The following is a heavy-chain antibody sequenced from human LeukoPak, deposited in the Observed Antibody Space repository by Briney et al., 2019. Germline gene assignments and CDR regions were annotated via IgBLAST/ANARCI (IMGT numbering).Heavy chain of an antibody. Sequence: PSETLSLTCTVSGGSISSHYWSWIRQPPGKGLEWIGYIYYSGSTNYNPSLKSRVTISVDTSKNQFSLKLSSVTAADTAVYYCARGQRVVVPAAIEAGSFDIWGQGTMVTVSS. CDR2: IYYSGST. CDR1: GGSISSHY. D-gene: IGHD2-2*01. J-gene: IGHJ3*02. V-gene: IGHV4-59*11. CDR3: ARGQRVVVPAAIEAGSFDI.